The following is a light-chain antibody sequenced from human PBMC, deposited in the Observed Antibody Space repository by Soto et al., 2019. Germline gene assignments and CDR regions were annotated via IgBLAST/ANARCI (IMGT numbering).Light chain of an antibody. CDR1: QSVNNNY. CDR2: GAS. V-gene: IGKV3-20*01. CDR3: QQHSRSIT. J-gene: IGKJ4*01. Sequence: ILLTQSPGTLSLSPWERATLSCRASQSVNNNYLAWYQQKPGQPPRLLIYGASIRATAIPDRCSGSGSGTDFTLTISILEAEDSAVYYCQQHSRSITFGGGTKVDIK.